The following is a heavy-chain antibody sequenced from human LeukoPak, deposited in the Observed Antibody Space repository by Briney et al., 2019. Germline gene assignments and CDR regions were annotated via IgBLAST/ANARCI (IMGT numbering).Heavy chain of an antibody. CDR3: TRAGQQLVPNWFDP. J-gene: IGHJ5*02. D-gene: IGHD6-13*01. CDR2: IRSKAYGGTT. CDR1: GFTFGVYA. V-gene: IGHV3-49*03. Sequence: GRSLRLSCTASGFTFGVYAMSWFRQAPGKGLEWVGFIRSKAYGGTTEYAASVKGRFTISRDDSKSIAYLQMNSLKTEDTAVYYCTRAGQQLVPNWFDPWGQGTLVTVSS.